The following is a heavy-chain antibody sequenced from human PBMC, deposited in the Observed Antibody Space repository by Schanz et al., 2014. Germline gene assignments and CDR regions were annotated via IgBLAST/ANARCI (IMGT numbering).Heavy chain of an antibody. J-gene: IGHJ3*01. D-gene: IGHD5-12*01. CDR3: PRDGGRDGYNLAFDV. V-gene: IGHV3-53*01. Sequence: EVQLVESGGGLIQPGGSLRLSCAVSGFTVNTNYMSWVRQAPGKGLEWISSMYINSGSTQYADSVKGRFIISRDSSKNTLFREMNSLRAEDTAVYCCPRDGGRDGYNLAFDVWGQGTLVTVSS. CDR2: MYINSGST. CDR1: GFTVNTNY.